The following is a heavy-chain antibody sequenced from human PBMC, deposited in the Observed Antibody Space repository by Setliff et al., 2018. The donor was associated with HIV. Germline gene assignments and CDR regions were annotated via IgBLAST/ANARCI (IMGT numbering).Heavy chain of an antibody. CDR1: GYSISSGYY. CDR2: IYHSGST. D-gene: IGHD3-3*01. CDR3: ARVSFWAFDI. V-gene: IGHV4-38-2*02. Sequence: LSLTCTVSGYSISSGYYWGWIRQPPGKGLEWIASIYHSGSTYSSPSLKSRVTISVDRSKNQFSLGLSSVTAADTAVYYCARVSFWAFDIWGQGSMVTVS. J-gene: IGHJ3*02.